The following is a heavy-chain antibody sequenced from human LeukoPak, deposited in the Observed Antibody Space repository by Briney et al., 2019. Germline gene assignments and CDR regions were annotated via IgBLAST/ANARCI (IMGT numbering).Heavy chain of an antibody. Sequence: GGSLRLSCAASGFTFNSYWMSWVRQAPGKGLEWVTNIKEDGSEKKYVDSVKGRFTISRDNAKNLLFLQMNSLRAEDTAVYYCAEDRHEDVYAFDIWGQGTLVTVSS. J-gene: IGHJ3*02. CDR3: AEDRHEDVYAFDI. V-gene: IGHV3-7*01. CDR1: GFTFNSYW. D-gene: IGHD3-16*01. CDR2: IKEDGSEK.